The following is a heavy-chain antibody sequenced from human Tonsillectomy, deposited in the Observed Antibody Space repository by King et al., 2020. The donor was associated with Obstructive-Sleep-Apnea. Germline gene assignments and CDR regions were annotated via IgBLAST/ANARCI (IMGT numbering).Heavy chain of an antibody. Sequence: VQLVETGGGLVKPGGSLRLSWAASGFTFSNDWMSLVRQAPGKGREGGGRIKSKTDGGTTEVADPVKGRFTISRDESKNTMYLQMNSLKTEDTAVYYCTTDDLWFGELIYFDYWGQGTLVTVSS. D-gene: IGHD3-10*01. CDR1: GFTFSNDW. CDR2: IKSKTDGGTT. CDR3: TTDDLWFGELIYFDY. J-gene: IGHJ4*02. V-gene: IGHV3-15*01.